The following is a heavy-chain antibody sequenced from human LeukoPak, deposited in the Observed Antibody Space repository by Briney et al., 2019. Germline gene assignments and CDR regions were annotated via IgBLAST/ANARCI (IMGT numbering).Heavy chain of an antibody. D-gene: IGHD4-11*01. Sequence: GGSLRLSCAASGFTFSTYWMHWVRQAPGKGLVWVSRIKDDGSGTIYADSVQGRFTISRDNAKNTLYLQMNSLRAEDTAVYYCARDRPGTTDFDYWGQGTLVTVSS. CDR1: GFTFSTYW. J-gene: IGHJ4*02. CDR2: IKDDGSGT. CDR3: ARDRPGTTDFDY. V-gene: IGHV3-74*01.